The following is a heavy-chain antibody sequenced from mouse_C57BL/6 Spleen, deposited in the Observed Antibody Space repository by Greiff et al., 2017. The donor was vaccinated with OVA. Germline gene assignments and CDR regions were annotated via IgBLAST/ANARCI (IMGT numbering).Heavy chain of an antibody. CDR1: GFNIKDYY. CDR2: IDPEDGET. Sequence: VQLKESGAELVKPGASVKLSCTASGFNIKDYYMHWVKQRTEQGLEWIGRIDPEDGETKYAPKFQGKATIPADTSSNPAYLQLSSLTSEDTAVYYCARGYYYGSSYDWFAYWGQGTLVTVSA. V-gene: IGHV14-2*01. D-gene: IGHD1-1*01. J-gene: IGHJ3*01. CDR3: ARGYYYGSSYDWFAY.